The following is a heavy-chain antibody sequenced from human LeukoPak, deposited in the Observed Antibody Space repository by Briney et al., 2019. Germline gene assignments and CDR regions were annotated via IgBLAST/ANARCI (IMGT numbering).Heavy chain of an antibody. D-gene: IGHD3-22*01. CDR1: GGSISSYY. CDR3: ARGTYYYDSSGYPVWGFDP. CDR2: IYTSGST. V-gene: IGHV4-4*07. J-gene: IGHJ5*02. Sequence: SETLSLTCTVSGGSISSYYWSWIRQPAGKGLEWIGRIYTSGSTNYNPSLKSRVTMSVDTSKNQFSLKLSSVTAADTAVYYCARGTYYYDSSGYPVWGFDPWGQGTLVTASS.